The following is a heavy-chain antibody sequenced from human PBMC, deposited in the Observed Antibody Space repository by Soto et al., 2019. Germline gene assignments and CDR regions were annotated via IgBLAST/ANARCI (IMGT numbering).Heavy chain of an antibody. V-gene: IGHV3-23*01. D-gene: IGHD1-1*01. CDR2: ISGDGGYT. CDR1: GFTFRSYA. J-gene: IGHJ3*02. CDR3: AKDDAATRTYDAFDI. Sequence: PGGSQRLSRTASGFTFRSYASSCVRQAPGKGLEWVSVISGDGGYTYYADSVKGRFTISRDNSKNTLYLQMNSLRAEDTAVYYCAKDDAATRTYDAFDIWGQGTMVTVSS.